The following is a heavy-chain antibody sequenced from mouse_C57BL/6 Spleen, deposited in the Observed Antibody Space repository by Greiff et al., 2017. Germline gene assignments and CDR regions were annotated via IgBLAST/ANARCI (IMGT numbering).Heavy chain of an antibody. Sequence: QVQLQPSGAELVRPGTSVKVSCKASGYAFTNYLIEWVKQRPGQGLEWIGVINPGSGGTNYNEKFKGKATLTADKSSSTAYMQLSSLTSEDSAVYFCAREGAYWGQGTLVTVSA. CDR1: GYAFTNYL. CDR3: AREGAY. V-gene: IGHV1-54*01. CDR2: INPGSGGT. J-gene: IGHJ3*01.